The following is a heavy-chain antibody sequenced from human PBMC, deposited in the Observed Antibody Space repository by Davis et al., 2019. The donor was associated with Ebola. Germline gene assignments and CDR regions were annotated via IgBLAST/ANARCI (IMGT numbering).Heavy chain of an antibody. CDR3: AREKLGGSSDY. D-gene: IGHD6-6*01. V-gene: IGHV1-18*01. CDR1: GYSFSGFG. Sequence: AASVKVSCKTSGYSFSGFGISWVRQAPGKGLEWMGWINSYIHNTNSAQKLQGRVTMTTDTSTSTAYMELRSLGSDDTAVYYCAREKLGGSSDYWGQGTLVTVSS. J-gene: IGHJ4*02. CDR2: INSYIHNT.